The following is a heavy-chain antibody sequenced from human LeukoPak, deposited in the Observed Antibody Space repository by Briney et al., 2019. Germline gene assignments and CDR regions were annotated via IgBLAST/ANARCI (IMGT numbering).Heavy chain of an antibody. CDR1: GGSFSVYY. CDR3: VSGTTVTNFAY. J-gene: IGHJ4*02. CDR2: INHSGSS. D-gene: IGHD4-17*01. V-gene: IGHV4-34*01. Sequence: PSETLSLTCAVYGGSFSVYYWSWIRRTPGKGLEWIGEINHSGSSNYNPSLKSRVTISVDTSKNQFSLKLTSVTAADTAVYYCVSGTTVTNFAYWGQGTLVTVSS.